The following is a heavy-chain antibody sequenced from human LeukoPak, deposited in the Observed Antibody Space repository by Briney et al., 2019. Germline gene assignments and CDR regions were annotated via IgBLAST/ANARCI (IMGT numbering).Heavy chain of an antibody. V-gene: IGHV3-20*01. CDR3: ARRNSGYEDSFDY. Sequence: GGSLRLSCAAPGFTFDDYGMRWGRQAPGKGLGWVSGINWNGGSTGYADSVKGRFTISRDNAKNSLYLQMNSLRAEDTALYHCARRNSGYEDSFDYWGQGTLVTVSS. CDR2: INWNGGST. J-gene: IGHJ4*02. D-gene: IGHD5-12*01. CDR1: GFTFDDYG.